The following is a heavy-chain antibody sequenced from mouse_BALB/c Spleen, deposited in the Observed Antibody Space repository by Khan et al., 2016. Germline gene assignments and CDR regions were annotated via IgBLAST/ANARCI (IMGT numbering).Heavy chain of an antibody. CDR1: GFTFISYV. CDR2: INPFNDGT. CDR3: ARSGNLAMDY. V-gene: IGHV1S136*01. D-gene: IGHD2-1*01. Sequence: VRLQQSGPELVKPGASVKMSCKASGFTFISYVMHWVKQKPGQGLEWIGYINPFNDGTNYNENFKGKATLTSDKSSSTANMDLSSLTSEDSAVYYCARSGNLAMDYWGQGTSVTVSS. J-gene: IGHJ4*01.